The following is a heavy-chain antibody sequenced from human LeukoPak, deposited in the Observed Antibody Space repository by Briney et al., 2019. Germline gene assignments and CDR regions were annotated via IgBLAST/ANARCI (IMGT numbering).Heavy chain of an antibody. Sequence: ASVKVSCKASGGSLGNYGINWVRQAPGQGLEWMGRIIPILGIANYAQKLQGRVTITADKSTSTAYMELSSLRSEDTAVYYCAKEERKDFYYFDYWGQGTLVTVSS. CDR3: AKEERKDFYYFDY. J-gene: IGHJ4*02. CDR1: GGSLGNYG. D-gene: IGHD1-1*01. V-gene: IGHV1-69*04. CDR2: IIPILGIA.